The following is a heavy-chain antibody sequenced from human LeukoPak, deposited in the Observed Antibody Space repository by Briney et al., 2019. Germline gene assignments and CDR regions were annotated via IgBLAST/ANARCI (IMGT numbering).Heavy chain of an antibody. J-gene: IGHJ3*02. D-gene: IGHD3-10*01. Sequence: GGSLRLSCAASGFTFSSYAMHWVRQAPGKGLEWVAVIAYDGNNEYSADSVKCRCTISRDNSTNTLNLQMNSLSAEDTAVYYCAREGLWFGEFNAAFDIWGQGTMVTVSS. CDR3: AREGLWFGEFNAAFDI. CDR1: GFTFSSYA. V-gene: IGHV3-30-3*01. CDR2: IAYDGNNE.